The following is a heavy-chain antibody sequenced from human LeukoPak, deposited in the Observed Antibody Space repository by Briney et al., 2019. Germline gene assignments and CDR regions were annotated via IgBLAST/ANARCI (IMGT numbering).Heavy chain of an antibody. CDR1: GYTFTSYG. V-gene: IGHV1-18*01. CDR2: ISAYNGNT. Sequence: GESLKISCKASGYTFTSYGISWVRQAPGQGLEWMGWISAYNGNTNYAQKLQGRVTMTTDTSTSTAYMELRSLRSDDTAVYYCARHRITIFGVVIGGFDPWGQGTLVTVSS. D-gene: IGHD3-3*01. CDR3: ARHRITIFGVVIGGFDP. J-gene: IGHJ5*02.